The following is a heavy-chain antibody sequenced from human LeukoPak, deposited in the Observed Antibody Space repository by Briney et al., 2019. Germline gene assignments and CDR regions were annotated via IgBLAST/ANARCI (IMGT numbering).Heavy chain of an antibody. CDR2: FDPEDGET. J-gene: IGHJ4*02. D-gene: IGHD3-22*01. CDR3: ATSPYYYDSSGYYRY. CDR1: GYTLTELS. V-gene: IGHV1-24*01. Sequence: ASAKVSCKVSGYTLTELSMHWVRQAPGKGLEWMGGFDPEDGETIYAQKFQGRVTMTEDTSTDTAYMELSSLRSEDTAVYYCATSPYYYDSSGYYRYWGQGTLVTVSS.